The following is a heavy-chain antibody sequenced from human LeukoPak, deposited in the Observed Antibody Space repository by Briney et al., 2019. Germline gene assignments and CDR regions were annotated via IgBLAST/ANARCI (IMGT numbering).Heavy chain of an antibody. J-gene: IGHJ4*02. CDR2: IGPRNSAA. V-gene: IGHV1-2*02. Sequence: ASMKVSCKSSGLTFTGHYIHWVRQAPGQGLEWVGYIGPRNSAASYAEKFQGRVTMTRDTSLSTAYMELSRLTSDDTAVYYCAREGSDQLSKDFDYWGQGTLVTVSS. CDR1: GLTFTGHY. D-gene: IGHD2-2*01. CDR3: AREGSDQLSKDFDY.